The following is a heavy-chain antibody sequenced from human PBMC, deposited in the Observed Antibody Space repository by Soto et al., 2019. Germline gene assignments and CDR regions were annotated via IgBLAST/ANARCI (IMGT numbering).Heavy chain of an antibody. CDR1: GGSINSGGYY. D-gene: IGHD6-13*01. CDR2: IFYSGST. J-gene: IGHJ4*02. V-gene: IGHV4-31*03. Sequence: QVQLQESGPGLGKPSQTLSLICTVSGGSINSGGYYWNWIRQHPGKGLEWIGNIFYSGSTYYNPFLRSRVTRSAVTSENQFALNLSSVTAADTAVYFCARVYRQSGYSSSWAFAYWGEGTLVNVSS. CDR3: ARVYRQSGYSSSWAFAY.